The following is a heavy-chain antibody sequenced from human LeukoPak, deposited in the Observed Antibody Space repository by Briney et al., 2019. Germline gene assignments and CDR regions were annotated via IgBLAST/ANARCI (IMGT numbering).Heavy chain of an antibody. D-gene: IGHD1-7*01. CDR3: TTDSGTGYYYYYGMDV. CDR1: GYTLTELS. CDR2: FDPKDGET. Sequence: ASVTVSCKFSGYTLTELSMHWVRQAPGKGLEWMGGFDPKDGETIYAQKFQGRVTMTEDTSTDTAYMELSSLRSEDTAVYYCTTDSGTGYYYYYGMDVWGEGTTVTVSS. V-gene: IGHV1-24*01. J-gene: IGHJ6*04.